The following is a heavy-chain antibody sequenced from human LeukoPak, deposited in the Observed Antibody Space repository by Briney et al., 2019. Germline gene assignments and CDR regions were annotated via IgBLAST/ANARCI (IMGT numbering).Heavy chain of an antibody. D-gene: IGHD4-23*01. CDR1: GFTVSYNY. CDR3: ARDPDYGGNVWFDP. J-gene: IGHJ5*02. CDR2: IYGGGTT. V-gene: IGHV3-66*01. Sequence: PEGSLRLSCVASGFTVSYNYMSWVRQAPGKGLEWVSIIYGGGTTYYADSVKGRFTISRDNSKNTLYLQMNSLRAEDTAVYYCARDPDYGGNVWFDPWGQGTLVTVSS.